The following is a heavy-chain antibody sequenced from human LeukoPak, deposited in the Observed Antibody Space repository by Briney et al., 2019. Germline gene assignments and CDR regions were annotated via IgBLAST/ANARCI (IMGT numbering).Heavy chain of an antibody. D-gene: IGHD3-22*01. CDR3: ARLPATDSSGYYGAYFFDY. Sequence: PSETLSLTRTVSGGSISSRDYYWGWIRQPPGKGLEWIGTIYYSGSTWYNPALKSRVIISVDTSKNQFSLKLSSVTAADTAVYYCARLPATDSSGYYGAYFFDYWGQGTLVTVSS. V-gene: IGHV4-39*01. CDR1: GGSISSRDYY. J-gene: IGHJ4*02. CDR2: IYYSGST.